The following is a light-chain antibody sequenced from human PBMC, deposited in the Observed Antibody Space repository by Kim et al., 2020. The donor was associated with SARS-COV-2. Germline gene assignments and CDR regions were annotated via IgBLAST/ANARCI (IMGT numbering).Light chain of an antibody. CDR3: QAWDSSTGVV. CDR2: QDS. Sequence: SYELTQPPSVSVSPGQTASITCSGDKLGDKYACWSQQKPGQSPVLVIYQDSKRPSGIPERFSGSNSGNTATLTISGTQAMDEADYYCQAWDSSTGVVFGG. V-gene: IGLV3-1*01. CDR1: KLGDKY. J-gene: IGLJ2*01.